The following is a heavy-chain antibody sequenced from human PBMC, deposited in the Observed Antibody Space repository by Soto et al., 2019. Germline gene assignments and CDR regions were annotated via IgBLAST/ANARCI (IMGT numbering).Heavy chain of an antibody. J-gene: IGHJ4*02. D-gene: IGHD2-15*01. CDR2: IKEDGSEK. CDR3: ATTAGY. CDR1: EYIHKNYL. Sequence: EVQLVESGGGFVQPGGSLRLSCAASEYIHKNYLMKWVRQAPGQGLEWVATIKEDGSEKYYVDSVRCRFTISRDNARNSLSLQMDSLSAEDTAVYDCATTAGYWGRGTLVTVSS. V-gene: IGHV3-7*01.